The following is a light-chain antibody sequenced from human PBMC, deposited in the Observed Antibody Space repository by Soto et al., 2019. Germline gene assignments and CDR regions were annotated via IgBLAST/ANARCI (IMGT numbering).Light chain of an antibody. V-gene: IGKV3-11*01. J-gene: IGKJ2*01. CDR1: QSVSSY. CDR2: DAS. CDR3: QQRASWPHA. Sequence: VLTQSPATLSLSPGERATLSCRASQSVSSYLVWYQQTPGQAPRLLIHDASNRATGIPARFSGSGSGTDFTLTISSLEPEDSAVYYCQQRASWPHAFGQGTKLEIQ.